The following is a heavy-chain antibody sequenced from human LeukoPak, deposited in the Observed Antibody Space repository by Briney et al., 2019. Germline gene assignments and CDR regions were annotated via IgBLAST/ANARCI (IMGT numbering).Heavy chain of an antibody. CDR1: GGSISTTNW. CDR3: ARHGLVAARHAFDV. V-gene: IGHV4-4*02. J-gene: IGHJ3*01. CDR2: IHYGGSA. D-gene: IGHD6-6*01. Sequence: SGTLSLTCDVSGGSISTTNWWTWVRPPPGKGLEWIGEIHYGGSATYNPSLNSRVSISLDKSKSQFSLKLSSVTAADTAVYYCARHGLVAARHAFDVWGQGTMVTVSS.